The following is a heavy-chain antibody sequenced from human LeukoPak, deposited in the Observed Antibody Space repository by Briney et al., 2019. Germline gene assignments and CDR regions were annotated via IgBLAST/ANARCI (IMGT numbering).Heavy chain of an antibody. D-gene: IGHD5-24*01. J-gene: IGHJ4*02. Sequence: SETLSLTCTVSGGSISSSSYYWGWIRQPPGKGLEWIGSIYYSGSTYYNPSLKSRVTISVDTSKNQFSLKLSSVTAADTAVYYCARRERWLVPTHFDYWGQGTLVTVSS. CDR3: ARRERWLVPTHFDY. V-gene: IGHV4-39*01. CDR1: GGSISSSSYY. CDR2: IYYSGST.